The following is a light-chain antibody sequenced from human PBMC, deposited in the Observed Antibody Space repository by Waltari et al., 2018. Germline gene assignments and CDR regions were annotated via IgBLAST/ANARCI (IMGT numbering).Light chain of an antibody. CDR1: QSLLHPDGKTY. V-gene: IGKV2-29*02. Sequence: EIVMTQTPLSLSVTPGQPASLSCKSSQSLLHPDGKTYLFWYLQRPGQSPQLLIYDVSSRLAGVPDRFSGSGSGTDFTLKISRVEADDVGVYYRMQGTDLLPYTFGQGTKLEIK. CDR2: DVS. J-gene: IGKJ2*01. CDR3: MQGTDLLPYT.